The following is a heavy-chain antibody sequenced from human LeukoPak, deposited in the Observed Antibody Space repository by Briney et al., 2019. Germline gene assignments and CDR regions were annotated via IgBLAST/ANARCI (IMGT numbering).Heavy chain of an antibody. CDR1: GPSIRSYY. D-gene: IGHD3-10*01. CDR2: IFYSGYT. Sequence: SETLSLTCTVSGPSIRSYYWSRIRQPPGKGLEWIGDIFYSGYTNYNPSLKSRVSISVDTSKNQFSLRLSSVTAADTAVYYCAREPMVRGVYPVLYMDVWGKGTSITVSS. CDR3: AREPMVRGVYPVLYMDV. V-gene: IGHV4-59*01. J-gene: IGHJ6*03.